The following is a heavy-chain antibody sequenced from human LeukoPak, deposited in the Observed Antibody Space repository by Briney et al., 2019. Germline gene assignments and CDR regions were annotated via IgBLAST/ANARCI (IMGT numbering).Heavy chain of an antibody. CDR1: GFTFSSYS. D-gene: IGHD3-22*01. V-gene: IGHV3-21*01. CDR2: ISSSSSYI. J-gene: IGHJ5*02. Sequence: GGSLTLSCAASGFTFSSYSMSWVRQAPGKGLEWVSSISSSSSYIYYADSVKGRFTTSRDNAKNSLYLQMNSLRGEDTAVYYCATTYYYDSSGYYHWGQGTLVTVSS. CDR3: ATTYYYDSSGYYH.